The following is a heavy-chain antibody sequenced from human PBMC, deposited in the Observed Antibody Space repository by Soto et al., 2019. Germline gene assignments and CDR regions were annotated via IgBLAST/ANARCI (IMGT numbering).Heavy chain of an antibody. CDR1: GYTFTSYY. CDR3: ARYCGGDCSTDAFDI. D-gene: IGHD2-21*02. Sequence: ASVKVSCKASGYTFTSYYMHWVRQAPGQGLEWMGIINPSGGSTSYAQKFQGRVTMTRDTSTSTVYMELSSLRSEDTAVYYCARYCGGDCSTDAFDIWGKGTMVTVSS. CDR2: INPSGGST. V-gene: IGHV1-46*01. J-gene: IGHJ3*02.